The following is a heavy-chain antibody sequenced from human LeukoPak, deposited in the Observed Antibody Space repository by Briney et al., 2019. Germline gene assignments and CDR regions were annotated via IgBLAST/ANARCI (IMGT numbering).Heavy chain of an antibody. V-gene: IGHV1-2*02. CDR1: GYTFTSYG. J-gene: IGHJ3*01. CDR3: ARVHGGRELDAFDF. D-gene: IGHD1-7*01. Sequence: ASVKVSCKASGYTFTSYGISWVRQAPGQGLEWMGWIKPNSGGTSYVQMFQGRVTMTRDTSISTVYMELIRLKSDDTAVYYCARVHGGRELDAFDFWGQGTMLTVSS. CDR2: IKPNSGGT.